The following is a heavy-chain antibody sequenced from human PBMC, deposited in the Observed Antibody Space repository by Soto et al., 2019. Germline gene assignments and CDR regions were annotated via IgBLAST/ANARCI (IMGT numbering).Heavy chain of an antibody. CDR2: IIPIFGTA. CDR1: GGTFSSYA. D-gene: IGHD6-13*01. CDR3: AREVAAAGFVGYGMDV. J-gene: IGHJ6*02. V-gene: IGHV1-69*01. Sequence: QVQLVQSGAEVKKPGSSVKVSCKASGGTFSSYAISWVRQAPGQGLEWMGGIIPIFGTANYAQKFQGRVTITADETTSTAYMELSSLRSEDTAVYYCAREVAAAGFVGYGMDVWGQGTTVTVSS.